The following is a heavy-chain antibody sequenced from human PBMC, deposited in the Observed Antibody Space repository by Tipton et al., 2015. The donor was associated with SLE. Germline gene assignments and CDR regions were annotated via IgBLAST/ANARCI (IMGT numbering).Heavy chain of an antibody. CDR3: AKEGGNPYCLDY. V-gene: IGHV3-23*01. CDR1: GFTPSTYA. CDR2: MSAGSGAT. D-gene: IGHD4-23*01. J-gene: IGHJ4*02. Sequence: SLRLSCAASGFTPSTYAMMWVRQAPGKGLEWVSAMSAGSGATYYAESVRGRFIVSRDSSRNIVYLQMNSLRGDDTGVYFCAKEGGNPYCLDYWGQGTLVTVSS.